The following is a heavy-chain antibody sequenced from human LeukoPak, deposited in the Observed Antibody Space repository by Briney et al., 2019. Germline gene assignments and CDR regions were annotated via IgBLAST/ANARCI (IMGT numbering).Heavy chain of an antibody. CDR3: ARAGVKGYDFWSGYYSA. J-gene: IGHJ5*02. V-gene: IGHV1-69*06. Sequence: SVKVSCKASGGTFSSYAISWVRQAPGQGLEWMGGIIPIFGTANYAQKFQGRVTITADKSTSTAYMELRSLRSEDTAVYYCARAGVKGYDFWSGYYSAWGQGTLVTVSS. D-gene: IGHD3-3*01. CDR2: IIPIFGTA. CDR1: GGTFSSYA.